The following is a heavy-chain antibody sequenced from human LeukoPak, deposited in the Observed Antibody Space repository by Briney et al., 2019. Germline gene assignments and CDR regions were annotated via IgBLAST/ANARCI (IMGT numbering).Heavy chain of an antibody. J-gene: IGHJ4*02. CDR3: ARRYGDLLTYDY. Sequence: TGGSLRLSCAASGFTFSSYAMSWIRQPPGKGLEWIGSIYYSGSTYYNPSLKSRVTISVDTSKNQFSLKLSSVTAADTAVYYCARRYGDLLTYDYWGQGTLVTVSS. CDR2: IYYSGST. D-gene: IGHD4-17*01. V-gene: IGHV4-39*01. CDR1: GFTFSSYA.